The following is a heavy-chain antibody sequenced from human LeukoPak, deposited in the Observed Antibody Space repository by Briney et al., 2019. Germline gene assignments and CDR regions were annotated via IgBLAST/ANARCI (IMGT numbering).Heavy chain of an antibody. V-gene: IGHV1-18*01. Sequence: ASVKVSCKASGYTFTSYGISWVRPAPGQGLEWMGWISAYNGNTNYAQKLQGRVTMTTDTSTSTAYMELRSLRSDDTAVYYCARGSSSWYYYYGMDVWGQGTTVTVSS. J-gene: IGHJ6*02. CDR1: GYTFTSYG. CDR2: ISAYNGNT. D-gene: IGHD6-13*01. CDR3: ARGSSSWYYYYGMDV.